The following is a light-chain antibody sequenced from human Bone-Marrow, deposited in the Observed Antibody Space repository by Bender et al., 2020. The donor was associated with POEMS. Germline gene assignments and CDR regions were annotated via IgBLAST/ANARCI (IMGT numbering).Light chain of an antibody. V-gene: IGLV2-8*01. CDR1: GSDVGGYNY. Sequence: HSALTQPPSASGSPGQSVTISCTGTGSDVGGYNYVSWYQQHPGKAPRLMIFEVTKRPSGVPDRFSGSKSGNTASLAISGLQSEDEADYYCAAWEDSLNGWVFGGGTKLTVL. J-gene: IGLJ3*02. CDR3: AAWEDSLNGWV. CDR2: EVT.